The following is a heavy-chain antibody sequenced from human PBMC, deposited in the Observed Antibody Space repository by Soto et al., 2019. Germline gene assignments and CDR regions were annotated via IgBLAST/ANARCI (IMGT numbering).Heavy chain of an antibody. CDR3: ARQGRWHDLDI. D-gene: IGHD1-1*01. V-gene: IGHV4-59*08. CDR1: GGSISSYY. J-gene: IGHJ3*02. Sequence: QVQLQESGPGLVKPSETLSLPCTVSGGSISSYYWCWIRQPPGKGLEWIGYIYYSGSTNYNPSLKSRVTISVDTSKNQFSLKLSSVTATDTAVYYCARQGRWHDLDIWGQGTMVTVSS. CDR2: IYYSGST.